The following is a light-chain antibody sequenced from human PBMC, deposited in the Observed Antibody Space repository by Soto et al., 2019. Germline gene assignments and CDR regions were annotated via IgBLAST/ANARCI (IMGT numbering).Light chain of an antibody. Sequence: EIAMTQSPAALYVSHGDRASLXCVASQSVSILLAWYQQKPGQAPRLLIHGATTRATGIPARFSGSGSGTEFTLTISSLQSEDFAVYYCQQYNNGPPWTFGQGTKVDIK. J-gene: IGKJ1*01. V-gene: IGKV3-15*01. CDR3: QQYNNGPPWT. CDR2: GAT. CDR1: QSVSIL.